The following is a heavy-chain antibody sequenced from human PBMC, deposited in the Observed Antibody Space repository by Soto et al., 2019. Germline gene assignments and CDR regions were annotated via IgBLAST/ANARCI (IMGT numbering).Heavy chain of an antibody. CDR2: IYYSGST. D-gene: IGHD3-3*01. Sequence: SETLSLTCTVSGGSISSSSYYWGWIRQPPGKGLEWIGSIYYSGSTYYNPSLKSRVTISVDTSKNQFSLKLSSVTAADTAVYYCARGVYDFWSGFPRSWYYYYYMAVCGQGSTVTVSS. V-gene: IGHV4-39*01. CDR3: ARGVYDFWSGFPRSWYYYYYMAV. J-gene: IGHJ6*03. CDR1: GGSISSSSYY.